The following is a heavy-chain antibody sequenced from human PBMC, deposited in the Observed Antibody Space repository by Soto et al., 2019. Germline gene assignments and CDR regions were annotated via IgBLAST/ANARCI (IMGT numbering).Heavy chain of an antibody. CDR1: GFSLSTYS. D-gene: IGHD6-19*01. V-gene: IGHV3-48*02. J-gene: IGHJ4*02. CDR2: ISSTGYTI. Sequence: PGGSLRLSCAVSGFSLSTYSMNWVRQAPGKGLECVSYISSTGYTIYYGDSVKGRSTISRDNAENSLYLQMNSLRDEDTAVYYCARVRHTSGLYREIFDLWGQGTLVTVSS. CDR3: ARVRHTSGLYREIFDL.